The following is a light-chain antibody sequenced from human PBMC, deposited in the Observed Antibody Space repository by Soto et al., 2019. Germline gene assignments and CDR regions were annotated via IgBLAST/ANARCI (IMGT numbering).Light chain of an antibody. J-gene: IGKJ1*01. V-gene: IGKV3-15*01. CDR1: RSVSSN. CDR3: HQDNNWPPWT. CDR2: GAS. Sequence: IVLTQSPATLPLSPVETGTRSCSVSRSVSSNLAWYQQKPGQAPRLVSYGASTRATGIPARFSGSGSGTEFTLTISSLQSEDYAVYYCHQDNNWPPWTSAQGTKVDI.